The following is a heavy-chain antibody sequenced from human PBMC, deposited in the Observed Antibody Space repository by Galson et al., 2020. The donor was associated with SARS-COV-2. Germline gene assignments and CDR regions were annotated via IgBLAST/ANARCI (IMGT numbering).Heavy chain of an antibody. D-gene: IGHD4-17*01. CDR3: ARDPAPLYGDNYYYGMDV. CDR2: ISYSGST. Sequence: ETLETLSLTCSISDGPISSYYWSWIRQPPGKGLEWIGYISYSGSTNYNPSLRSRVTISVDMSKNQFSLKLSSVTAADAAVYYCARDPAPLYGDNYYYGMDVWGRGTTVTVSS. CDR1: DGPISSYY. J-gene: IGHJ6*02. V-gene: IGHV4-59*01.